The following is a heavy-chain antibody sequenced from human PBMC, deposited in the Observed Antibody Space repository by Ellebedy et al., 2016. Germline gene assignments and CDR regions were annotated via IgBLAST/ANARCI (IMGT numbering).Heavy chain of an antibody. V-gene: IGHV3-48*04. D-gene: IGHD4-17*01. Sequence: GGSLRLXCAASGFTFSSYAMSWVRQAPGKGLEWVSYISSSSSTIYYADSVKGRFTISRDNAKNSLYLQMNSLRAEDTAVYYCAYGPGDYLGYWGQGTLVTVSS. CDR1: GFTFSSYA. CDR2: ISSSSSTI. CDR3: AYGPGDYLGY. J-gene: IGHJ4*02.